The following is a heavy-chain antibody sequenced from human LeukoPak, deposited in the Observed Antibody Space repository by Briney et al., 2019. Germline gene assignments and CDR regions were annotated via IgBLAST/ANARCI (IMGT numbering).Heavy chain of an antibody. J-gene: IGHJ4*02. V-gene: IGHV1-24*01. CDR1: GYTLTELS. D-gene: IGHD3-22*01. CDR2: FDPEDGET. Sequence: GASVKVSCKVSGYTLTELSMHWVRQAPGKGLEWMGGFDPEDGETIYAQKFQGRDTMTEDTSTDTAYMELSSLRSEDTAVYYCATAYYYDSSGPRYYFDYWGQGTLVTVSS. CDR3: ATAYYYDSSGPRYYFDY.